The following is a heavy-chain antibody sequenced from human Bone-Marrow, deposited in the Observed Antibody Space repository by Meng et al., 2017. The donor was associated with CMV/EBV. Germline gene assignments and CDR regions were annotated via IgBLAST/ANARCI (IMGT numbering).Heavy chain of an antibody. Sequence: GESLKISCVASGFTFSSYAMHWVRQAPGKGLEWVAVISYDGSNKYYADSVKGRFTISRDNSKNTLYLQMNSLRAEDTAVYYCARDEGGYFSYYYGMDVWGQGTTVTVSS. V-gene: IGHV3-30-3*01. CDR2: ISYDGSNK. J-gene: IGHJ6*02. CDR3: ARDEGGYFSYYYGMDV. D-gene: IGHD2-15*01. CDR1: GFTFSSYA.